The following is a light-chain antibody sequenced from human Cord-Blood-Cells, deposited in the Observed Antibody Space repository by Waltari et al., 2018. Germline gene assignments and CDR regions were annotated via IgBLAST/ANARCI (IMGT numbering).Light chain of an antibody. Sequence: QSALTQPASVSGSPGQSITISCTGTSRDVGSYNLVSWYQQHPGKAPKLMIYEGSKRPSGVSNRFSGSKSGNTACLTISGRQAEDEADYYCCSYAGSSTWVFGGGTKLTVL. CDR2: EGS. CDR3: CSYAGSSTWV. V-gene: IGLV2-23*01. J-gene: IGLJ3*02. CDR1: SRDVGSYNL.